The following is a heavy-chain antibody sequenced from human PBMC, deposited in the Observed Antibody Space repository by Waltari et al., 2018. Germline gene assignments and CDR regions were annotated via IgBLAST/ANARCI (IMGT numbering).Heavy chain of an antibody. J-gene: IGHJ4*02. D-gene: IGHD3-9*01. CDR1: GFSFSNYW. Sequence: EVQLVESGGDLVQPGGSLRLSCAASGFSFSNYWMDWVRQGPGEGLVGVSRIKYDGTTRAYADSVKGRFTISRDNAKNTLFLQMSGLRAEDTAVYYCARDLDWVLFDSWGQGTLVTVSS. CDR3: ARDLDWVLFDS. CDR2: IKYDGTTR. V-gene: IGHV3-74*01.